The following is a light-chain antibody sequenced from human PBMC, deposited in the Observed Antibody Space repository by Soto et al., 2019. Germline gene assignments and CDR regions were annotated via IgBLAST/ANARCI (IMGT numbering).Light chain of an antibody. V-gene: IGKV3-15*01. CDR2: GAS. CDR3: QQYNNWPFLIT. J-gene: IGKJ5*01. Sequence: EIVLTQSPGTLSLSPGERATLSCRASQSVSSSYLAWYQQKPGQTPRLLIYGASTRATGIPARFSGSGSGTEFTLTISSLQSEDFAVYYCQQYNNWPFLITFGQGTRLEIK. CDR1: QSVSSSY.